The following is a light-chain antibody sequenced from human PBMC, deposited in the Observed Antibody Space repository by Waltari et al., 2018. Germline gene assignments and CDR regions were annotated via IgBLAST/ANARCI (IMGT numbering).Light chain of an antibody. J-gene: IGKJ5*01. Sequence: DIHLTQPPSFLPASVGHRVPTTCRAIQGISSYLAWYQERPGKAPKLLIFAASTSQSGVPSRFSGSGSGTEFTLTISSLQPEDFATYYCQQLDSFPITFGQGTRLEIK. CDR1: QGISSY. CDR3: QQLDSFPIT. CDR2: AAS. V-gene: IGKV1-9*01.